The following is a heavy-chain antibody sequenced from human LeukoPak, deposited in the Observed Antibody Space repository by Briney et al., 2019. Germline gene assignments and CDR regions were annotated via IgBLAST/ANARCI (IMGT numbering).Heavy chain of an antibody. D-gene: IGHD1-26*01. Sequence: AGSLRLSCAASGFTVSSNYMSWVRQAPGKGLEWVSVIYSGGSAYYADSVRGGFPSSRDNSKNTMYLQMKSLRADDAAVYYCARGGGSLFFDYWGQGTLVSVPS. CDR3: ARGGGSLFFDY. CDR2: IYSGGSA. J-gene: IGHJ4*02. V-gene: IGHV3-66*02. CDR1: GFTVSSNY.